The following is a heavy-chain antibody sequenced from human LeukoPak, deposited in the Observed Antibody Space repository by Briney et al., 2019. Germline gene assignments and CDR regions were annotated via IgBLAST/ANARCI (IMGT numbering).Heavy chain of an antibody. CDR2: MNPNSGNT. D-gene: IGHD6-6*01. CDR3: ARGSRGIAARRFDAFDI. J-gene: IGHJ3*02. CDR1: GYTSTSYD. V-gene: IGHV1-8*01. Sequence: ASVKVSCKASGYTSTSYDINWVRQATGQGLEWMGWMNPNSGNTGYAQKFQGRVTMTRNTSISTAYMELSSLRSEDTAVYYCARGSRGIAARRFDAFDIWGQGTMVTVSS.